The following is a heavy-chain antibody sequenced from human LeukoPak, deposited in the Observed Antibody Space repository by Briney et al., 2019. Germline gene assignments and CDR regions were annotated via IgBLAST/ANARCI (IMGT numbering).Heavy chain of an antibody. Sequence: ASVKVSCKASGYSFVLYGISWVRQAPGERPEWMGWISGSTGDTNYAQKLQGRVTMTTDTSTSTAYMELRSLRSDDTAVYYCARDQLGIAVAGPPHREFDYWGQGTLVTVSS. D-gene: IGHD6-19*01. CDR2: ISGSTGDT. J-gene: IGHJ4*02. CDR1: GYSFVLYG. CDR3: ARDQLGIAVAGPPHREFDY. V-gene: IGHV1-18*01.